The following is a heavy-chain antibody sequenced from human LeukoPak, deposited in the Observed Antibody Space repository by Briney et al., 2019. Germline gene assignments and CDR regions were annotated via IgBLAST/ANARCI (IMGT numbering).Heavy chain of an antibody. CDR2: IYGDDST. CDR3: AREKTYFYGMDA. Sequence: GGSLRLSCAASGFTFGGSYMSWVRQAPGRGLQWVSFIYGDDSTYYAESVKGRFTISRDNSKSTLYLQMNSLRAEDTAIYYCAREKTYFYGMDAWGRGTTVIASS. V-gene: IGHV3-53*01. CDR1: GFTFGGSY. J-gene: IGHJ6*02.